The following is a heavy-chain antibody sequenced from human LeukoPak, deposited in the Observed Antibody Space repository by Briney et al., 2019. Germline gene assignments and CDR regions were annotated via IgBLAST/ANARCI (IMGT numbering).Heavy chain of an antibody. J-gene: IGHJ6*03. CDR1: GGSIGTYY. Sequence: PSETLSLTCTISGGSIGTYYWSWIRQSPGKGLEWIGYIYVTGTRYNPYLQSRVTISVDRSRNQFFLKMSSVTAADTAVYYCARHIGGGIEDMDVWGKGTKVIVSS. V-gene: IGHV4-59*08. CDR3: ARHIGGGIEDMDV. D-gene: IGHD3-16*02. CDR2: IYVTGT.